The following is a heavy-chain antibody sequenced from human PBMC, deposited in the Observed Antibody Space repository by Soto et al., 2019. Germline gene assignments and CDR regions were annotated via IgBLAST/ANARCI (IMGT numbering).Heavy chain of an antibody. CDR2: ISSSGDYT. CDR1: GFIFSDYY. D-gene: IGHD3-10*01. Sequence: QVQLVESGGGLVKPGGSLRLSCAASGFIFSDYYMHWIRQAPGKGLEWVSYISSSGDYTNYADSVKGRVTVSRDNAKNSLYLQISSLRAEDTAVYYCSRDRDTMIRGVYQHWGQCTLVTVSS. V-gene: IGHV3-11*05. J-gene: IGHJ1*01. CDR3: SRDRDTMIRGVYQH.